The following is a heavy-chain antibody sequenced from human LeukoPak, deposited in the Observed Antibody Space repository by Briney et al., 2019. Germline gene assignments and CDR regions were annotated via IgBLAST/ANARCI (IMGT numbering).Heavy chain of an antibody. V-gene: IGHV3-23*01. D-gene: IGHD3-3*01. CDR3: ATAFWSGYYYYYYGMDV. J-gene: IGHJ6*02. CDR2: ISGSGGST. CDR1: GFTFSSYA. Sequence: PGGSLRLSCAASGFTFSSYAMSWVRQAPGKGLEWVSAISGSGGSTYYADSVKGRFTISRDNSKNTLYLQMNSLRAEDTAVYYCATAFWSGYYYYYYGMDVWGQGTTVTVSS.